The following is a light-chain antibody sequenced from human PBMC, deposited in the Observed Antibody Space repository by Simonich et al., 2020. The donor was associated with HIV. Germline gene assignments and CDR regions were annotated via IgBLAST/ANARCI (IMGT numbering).Light chain of an antibody. J-gene: IGKJ4*01. V-gene: IGKV1-5*03. CDR1: QRMNIW. CDR3: QVFNTYSLS. CDR2: KAS. Sequence: IQMTQSPSTLSAPVGDRLTITCRASQRMNIWLALDQQKPGKAPNLLIYKASTLQSGVPSRFSGSGSGTELTLTINSLQPDDFATYYCQVFNTYSLSFGGGTRVEIK.